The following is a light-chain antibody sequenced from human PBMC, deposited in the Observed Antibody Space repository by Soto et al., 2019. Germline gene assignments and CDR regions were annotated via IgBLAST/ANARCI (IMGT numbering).Light chain of an antibody. CDR1: QVVAGTF. V-gene: IGKV3-20*01. CDR2: GAS. CDR3: QQYGDSPRT. J-gene: IGKJ1*01. Sequence: EIVLTQSPDIVSLSPGERATLSCRASQVVAGTFLAWYQQQPGQAPRLLIYGASSRATGIPDRFSGSGSGTDFSLTISRLEPEDFAVYYCQQYGDSPRTFGQGTKVEIK.